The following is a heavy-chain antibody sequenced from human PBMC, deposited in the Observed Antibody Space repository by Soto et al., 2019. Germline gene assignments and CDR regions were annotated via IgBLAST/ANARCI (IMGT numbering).Heavy chain of an antibody. CDR1: GGSISSGGYY. D-gene: IGHD4-17*01. CDR2: IYYSGST. J-gene: IGHJ4*02. Sequence: SETLSLTCTVSGGSISSGGYYWSWIRQHPGKGLEWIRYIYYSGSTYYNPSLKSRVTISVDTSKNQFSLKLSSVTAADTAVYYCAREVPDYGGNSPDVRDYWGQGTLVTVSS. V-gene: IGHV4-31*03. CDR3: AREVPDYGGNSPDVRDY.